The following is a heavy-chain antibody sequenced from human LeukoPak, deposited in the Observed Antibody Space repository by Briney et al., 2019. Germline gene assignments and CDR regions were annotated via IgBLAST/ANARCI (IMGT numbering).Heavy chain of an antibody. J-gene: IGHJ6*02. D-gene: IGHD3-10*01. CDR2: IHSSGAT. CDR1: GFTGSNNY. CDR3: ARAGSYYYYGMDV. V-gene: IGHV3-53*01. Sequence: GGSLRLSCAASGFTGSNNYVSWVRQAPGMGLEWVSAIHSSGATCYADSVKGRFTISRDTSKNTLYLQISSLRVEDTAVYYCARAGSYYYYGMDVWGQGTTVTVSS.